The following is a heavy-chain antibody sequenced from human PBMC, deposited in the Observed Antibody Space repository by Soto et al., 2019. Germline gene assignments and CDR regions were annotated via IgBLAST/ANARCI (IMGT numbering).Heavy chain of an antibody. V-gene: IGHV1-18*04. D-gene: IGHD3-16*02. Sequence: GASVKVSCKASGYTFTSYGISWVRQAPGQGLEWMGWISAYNGNTNYAQKLQGRVNMTTDTSTSTAYMELRSLRSDDTAVYYCATMATFASLKWFDPWGEGTLVTVS. J-gene: IGHJ5*02. CDR1: GYTFTSYG. CDR2: ISAYNGNT. CDR3: ATMATFASLKWFDP.